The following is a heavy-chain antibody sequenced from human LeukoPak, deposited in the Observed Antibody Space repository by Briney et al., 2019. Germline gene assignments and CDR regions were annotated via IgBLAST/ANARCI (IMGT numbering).Heavy chain of an antibody. CDR3: ARLGATHFVDY. V-gene: IGHV4-30-2*01. Sequence: SQTLSLTCTVSGGSISSGGYYWSWIRQPPGKGLEWIGYIYHSGSTYYNPSLKSQVTISVDRSKNQFSLKLSSVTAADTAVYYCARLGATHFVDYWGQGTLVTVSS. J-gene: IGHJ4*02. CDR1: GGSISSGGYY. D-gene: IGHD1-26*01. CDR2: IYHSGST.